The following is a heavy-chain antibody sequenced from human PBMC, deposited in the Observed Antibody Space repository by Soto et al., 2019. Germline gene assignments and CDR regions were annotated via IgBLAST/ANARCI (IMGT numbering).Heavy chain of an antibody. V-gene: IGHV3-23*01. J-gene: IGHJ3*02. CDR1: GFTFTTYG. CDR2: ISASGDST. Sequence: EVQLLESGGGLVQPGGSLRLSCVASGFTFTTYGMNWVRQAPGKGLEWVSGISASGDSTFNADSVKGRFTISRDNTKNTLYLQMNSLRAEDTAVYYCAKDLLQWLVVGQDAFDIWGQGTMVTVSS. CDR3: AKDLLQWLVVGQDAFDI. D-gene: IGHD6-19*01.